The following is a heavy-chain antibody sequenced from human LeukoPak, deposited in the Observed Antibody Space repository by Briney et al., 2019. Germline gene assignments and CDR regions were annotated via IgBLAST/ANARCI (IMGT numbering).Heavy chain of an antibody. Sequence: SETLFLTCTAPGGSISSYYWSWIRQPPGKGLEWTGCICYSGSTNYNPSLKSRVTISVDTSKNQFSLKLSSVTAADTAVYYCARESVEGAFDIWGQGTMVTVSS. J-gene: IGHJ3*02. CDR2: ICYSGST. V-gene: IGHV4-59*01. CDR3: ARESVEGAFDI. D-gene: IGHD5-24*01. CDR1: GGSISSYY.